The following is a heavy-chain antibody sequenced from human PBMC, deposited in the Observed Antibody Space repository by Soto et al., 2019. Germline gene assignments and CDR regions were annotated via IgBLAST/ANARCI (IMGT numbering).Heavy chain of an antibody. D-gene: IGHD3-10*01. J-gene: IGHJ4*02. CDR2: IYYSGST. CDR1: GGSISSSSYY. CDR3: ARLTLLWGVVWDY. V-gene: IGHV4-39*01. Sequence: QLQLQESGPGLVKPSETLSLTCTVSGGSISSSSYYWGWIRQPPGKGLEWIGSIYYSGSTYYNPSLKSRVTISVDTSKNQFSLKLSSVTAADTAVYYCARLTLLWGVVWDYWGQGTLVTVSS.